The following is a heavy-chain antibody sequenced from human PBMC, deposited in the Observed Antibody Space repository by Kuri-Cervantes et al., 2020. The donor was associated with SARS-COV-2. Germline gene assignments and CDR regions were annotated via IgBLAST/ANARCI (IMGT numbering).Heavy chain of an antibody. D-gene: IGHD3-22*01. CDR2: INSDGSST. Sequence: GGSLRLSCAASGFTFSSYWMHWVRQAPGKGLVWVSRINSDGSSTSYADSVKGRFTISRDNAKNTLYLQMNSLRAKDTAVYYCATQGTIYYYDTLWGQGTLVTVSS. CDR3: ATQGTIYYYDTL. V-gene: IGHV3-74*01. J-gene: IGHJ4*02. CDR1: GFTFSSYW.